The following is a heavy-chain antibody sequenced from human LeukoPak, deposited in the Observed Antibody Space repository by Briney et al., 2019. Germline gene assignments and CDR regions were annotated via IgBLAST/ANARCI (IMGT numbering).Heavy chain of an antibody. CDR1: GFTFSSYA. V-gene: IGHV3-23*01. Sequence: GGSLRLSCAASGFTFSSYAMSWVRQAPGRGLEWVSAIGGSGGSTYYADSVKGRFTVSRDDSKNTLYPQMNSLRAEDTAIYYCAKGRTSDYWGQGTLVTVSS. CDR3: AKGRTSDY. CDR2: IGGSGGST. J-gene: IGHJ4*02.